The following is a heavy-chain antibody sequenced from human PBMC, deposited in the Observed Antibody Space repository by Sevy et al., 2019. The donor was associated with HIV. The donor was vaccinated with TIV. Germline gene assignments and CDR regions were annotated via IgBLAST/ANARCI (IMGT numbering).Heavy chain of an antibody. Sequence: SETLSLTCTVSGGSISSYFWSWIRQPPGKGLEWIGYIYYSGNTNYNPSLKSRVTISVDTSKNQFSLKLRSVTAADTAVYYCARDFKGGDGYRSNGMDVWGQGTTVTVPS. J-gene: IGHJ6*02. CDR1: GGSISSYF. D-gene: IGHD5-18*01. CDR3: ARDFKGGDGYRSNGMDV. CDR2: IYYSGNT. V-gene: IGHV4-59*01.